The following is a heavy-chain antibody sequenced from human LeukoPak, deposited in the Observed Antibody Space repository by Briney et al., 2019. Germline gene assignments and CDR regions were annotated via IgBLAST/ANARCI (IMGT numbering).Heavy chain of an antibody. V-gene: IGHV1-69*05. J-gene: IGHJ6*03. CDR3: ARAYFYYYYMDV. CDR1: GGTFSSYA. Sequence: SVKVSCKASGGTFSSYAISWVRQAPGQGPEWMGGIIPIFGTANYAQKFQGRVTITTDESTSTAYMELSSLRSEDTAVYYCARAYFYYYYMDVWGKGTTVTVSS. CDR2: IIPIFGTA.